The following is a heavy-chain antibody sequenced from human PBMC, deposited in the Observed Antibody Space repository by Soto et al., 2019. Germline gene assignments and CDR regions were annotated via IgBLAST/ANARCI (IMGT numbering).Heavy chain of an antibody. CDR2: INPETAGT. CDR1: GYTFTGDY. J-gene: IGHJ6*02. D-gene: IGHD2-2*01. Sequence: ASVKASCKASGYTFTGDYVHWVREAPGQVLECMVCINPETAGTSYAQKFQARVTLSRXPXINXAXLGLXRLRFDDAGVYFCARERYQVISDGMDVWGQ. V-gene: IGHV1-2*02. CDR3: ARERYQVISDGMDV.